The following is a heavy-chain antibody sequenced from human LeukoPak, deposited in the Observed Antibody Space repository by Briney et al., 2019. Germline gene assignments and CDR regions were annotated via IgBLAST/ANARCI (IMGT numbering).Heavy chain of an antibody. J-gene: IGHJ4*02. CDR3: AKAPLAYYDFWRGYWGTLDY. CDR1: GFTVSSNY. D-gene: IGHD3-3*01. CDR2: ISGSGGST. Sequence: PGGSLRLSCAASGFTVSSNYMSWVRQAPGKGLEWVSAISGSGGSTYYADSVKGRFTISRDNSKNTLYLQMNSLRAEDTAVYYCAKAPLAYYDFWRGYWGTLDYWGQGTLVTVSS. V-gene: IGHV3-23*01.